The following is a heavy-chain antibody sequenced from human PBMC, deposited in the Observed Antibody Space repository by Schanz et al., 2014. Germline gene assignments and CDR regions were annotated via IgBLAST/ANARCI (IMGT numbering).Heavy chain of an antibody. CDR1: GGSISSGVW. CDR2: IFHSGTT. V-gene: IGHV4-4*02. CDR3: TRDGYSRNFPDY. Sequence: QVQLQESGPGLVKPSGTLSLTCVVSGGSISSGVWWTWARQSPGKGLEWIGEIFHSGTTNYNPSLESRVTISVDKSKNQFSLILSSMTAADTAVYYCTRDGYSRNFPDYWGQGTLVTVSS. D-gene: IGHD1-26*01. J-gene: IGHJ4*02.